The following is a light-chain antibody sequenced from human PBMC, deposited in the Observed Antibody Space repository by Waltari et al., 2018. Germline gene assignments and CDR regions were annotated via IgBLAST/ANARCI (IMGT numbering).Light chain of an antibody. CDR1: SASLSTTSY. V-gene: IGLV8-61*01. CDR2: NAT. Sequence: QTVVTQEPSFSVSPGGTVTLTCALISASLSTTSYATWYQQTTDQAPCTIVYNATARPSWVPARCSCSILGISAALTITGAQADDESDYYCALYMVSGIWVFGGGTRLTVL. J-gene: IGLJ3*02. CDR3: ALYMVSGIWV.